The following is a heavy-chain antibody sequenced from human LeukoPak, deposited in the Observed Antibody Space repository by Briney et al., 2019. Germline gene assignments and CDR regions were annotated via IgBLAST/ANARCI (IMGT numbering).Heavy chain of an antibody. D-gene: IGHD2-15*01. CDR3: EKLGCGSCYSQLHY. V-gene: IGHV3-23*01. J-gene: IGHJ4*02. CDR2: ISGSGDST. CDR1: GYTFSRYP. Sequence: GGSLRLSCAASGYTFSRYPMRWVRQAPGKGLEWVSVISGSGDSTYYADSVKGRFTISRDDSKNTLFLQMNSLRAEDTAVYYCEKLGCGSCYSQLHYWGQGTLVTVSS.